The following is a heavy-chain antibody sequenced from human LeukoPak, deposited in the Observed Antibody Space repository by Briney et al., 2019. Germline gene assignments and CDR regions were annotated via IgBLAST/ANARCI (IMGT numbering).Heavy chain of an antibody. CDR1: GFTFSSNT. V-gene: IGHV3-23*01. J-gene: IGHJ4*02. CDR3: AKEGFDY. CDR2: ISGSGGNT. Sequence: GGSLRPSCAASGFTFSSNTMSWVRQAPGKGLEWVSSISGSGGNTYYADYVKGRFTISRDNSKDTLYLQMNNLRAEDTAVYFCAKEGFDYWGQGTLVTVSS.